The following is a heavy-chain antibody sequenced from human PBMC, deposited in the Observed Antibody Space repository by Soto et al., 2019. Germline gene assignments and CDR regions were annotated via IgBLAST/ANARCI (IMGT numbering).Heavy chain of an antibody. CDR3: ARAAYYYESSGYYPGDY. V-gene: IGHV1-18*01. CDR1: GYTFTSYG. J-gene: IGHJ4*02. CDR2: IRAYNGNT. Sequence: ASVKVSCKASGYTFTSYGVSWVRQAPGQGLEWMGWIRAYNGNTNYAQKFQGRVTFTRDTSVSTVYMEVSSLRSEDTAVYYCARAAYYYESSGYYPGDYWGQGTLVTVSS. D-gene: IGHD3-22*01.